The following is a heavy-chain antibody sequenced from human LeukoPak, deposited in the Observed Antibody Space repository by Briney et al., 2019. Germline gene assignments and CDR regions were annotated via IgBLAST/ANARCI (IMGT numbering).Heavy chain of an antibody. D-gene: IGHD6-13*01. CDR2: IYYSGST. Sequence: PSETLSLTCTVSGGSISSYYWSWIRQPPGKGLEWIGYIYYSGSTNYNPSLKSRVTISVDTSKNQFSLKLSSVTAADTAVYYCARLLAAAGLLYFDYWGQGTLVTVSS. V-gene: IGHV4-59*01. J-gene: IGHJ4*02. CDR1: GGSISSYY. CDR3: ARLLAAAGLLYFDY.